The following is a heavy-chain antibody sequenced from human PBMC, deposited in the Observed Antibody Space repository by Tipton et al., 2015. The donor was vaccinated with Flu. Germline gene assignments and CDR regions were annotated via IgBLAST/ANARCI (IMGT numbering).Heavy chain of an antibody. Sequence: TLSLTCAVSGNSISSGYYWGWIRQPPGKGLEWIANMYQGGSTYYKPSLKSRVTIGLDTSNNQVSLNLTSVTAADTAVYYCARHTGDSVRGVIDYWGQGTLVTVSS. CDR1: GNSISSGYY. CDR3: ARHTGDSVRGVIDY. CDR2: MYQGGST. D-gene: IGHD3-10*02. J-gene: IGHJ4*02. V-gene: IGHV4-38-2*01.